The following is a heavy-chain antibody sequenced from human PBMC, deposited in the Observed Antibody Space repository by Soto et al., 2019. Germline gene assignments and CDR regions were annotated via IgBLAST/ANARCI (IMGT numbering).Heavy chain of an antibody. V-gene: IGHV3-23*01. CDR3: AKDPLWFGDQTP. D-gene: IGHD3-10*01. CDR2: ISGSGGST. CDR1: GFTFSSYA. J-gene: IGHJ5*02. Sequence: EVQLLESGGGLVQPGGSLRLSCAASGFTFSSYAMSWVRQAPGKGLEWVSAISGSGGSTYYADSVKGRFTISRDNSKNTLYLQMNSLRAEDTAVYFCAKDPLWFGDQTPWGQGTLVSVSS.